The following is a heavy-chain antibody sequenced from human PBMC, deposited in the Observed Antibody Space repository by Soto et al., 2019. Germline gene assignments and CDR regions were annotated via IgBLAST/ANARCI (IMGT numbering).Heavy chain of an antibody. CDR2: IWYDGSNK. CDR1: GFTFSSYG. V-gene: IGHV3-33*01. CDR3: ARGTLGYCISTSCYSPGNWYFDL. D-gene: IGHD2-2*01. J-gene: IGHJ2*01. Sequence: QVQLVESGGGVVQPGRSLRLSCAASGFTFSSYGMHWVRQAPGKGLEWVAVIWYDGSNKYYADSVKGRFTISRDNSKNTLYLQMNSLRAEDTAVYYCARGTLGYCISTSCYSPGNWYFDLWGRGTLVTVSS.